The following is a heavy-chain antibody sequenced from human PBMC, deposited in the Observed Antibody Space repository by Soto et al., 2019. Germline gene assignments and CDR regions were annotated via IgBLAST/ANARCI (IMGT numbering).Heavy chain of an antibody. D-gene: IGHD5-18*01. J-gene: IGHJ5*02. CDR1: GGSISSYY. CDR2: IYYSGST. Sequence: SETLSLTCTVSGGSISSYYWSWIRQPPGKGLEWIGYIYYSGSTYYNPSLKSRVTISVDTSKNQFSLKLSSVTAADTAVYYCASSNGYSYGLGWFDPWGQGTLVTVSS. V-gene: IGHV4-59*08. CDR3: ASSNGYSYGLGWFDP.